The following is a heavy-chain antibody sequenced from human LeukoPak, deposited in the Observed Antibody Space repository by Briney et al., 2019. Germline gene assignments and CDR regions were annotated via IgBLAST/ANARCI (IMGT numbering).Heavy chain of an antibody. J-gene: IGHJ4*02. CDR2: IIPIFGTA. Sequence: SVKVSCKASGGTFSSYAISWVRQAPGQGLEWMGRIIPIFGTANYAQKFQGRVTITTDESTGTAYMELSSLRSEDTAVYYCAREGGYYFDYWGQGTLVTVSS. CDR1: GGTFSSYA. D-gene: IGHD3-16*01. V-gene: IGHV1-69*05. CDR3: AREGGYYFDY.